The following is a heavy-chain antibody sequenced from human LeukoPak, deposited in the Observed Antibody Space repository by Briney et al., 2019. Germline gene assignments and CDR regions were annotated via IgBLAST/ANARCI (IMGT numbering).Heavy chain of an antibody. J-gene: IGHJ4*02. V-gene: IGHV4-4*07. CDR1: GGSISSYY. D-gene: IGHD3-3*01. Sequence: PSETLSLTCTVSGGSISSYYWSWIRQPAGKGLEWIGRIYTSGSTNYNPSLKSRVTMSVDTSKNQFSLKLSSVTAADTAVYYCARDRHDFWSGYYTMSDYWGQGTLVTVSS. CDR3: ARDRHDFWSGYYTMSDY. CDR2: IYTSGST.